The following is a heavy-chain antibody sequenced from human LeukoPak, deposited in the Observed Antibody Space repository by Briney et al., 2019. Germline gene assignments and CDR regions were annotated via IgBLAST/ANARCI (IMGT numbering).Heavy chain of an antibody. D-gene: IGHD6-13*01. Sequence: ASVKVSCKASGGTFSSYAISWVRQAPGQGLEWMGGIIPIFGTANYAQKFQGRVTITADESTSTAYMELSSLRFEDTAVYYCAIIAAAETGHYWGQGTLVTVSS. CDR2: IIPIFGTA. J-gene: IGHJ4*02. V-gene: IGHV1-69*13. CDR3: AIIAAAETGHY. CDR1: GGTFSSYA.